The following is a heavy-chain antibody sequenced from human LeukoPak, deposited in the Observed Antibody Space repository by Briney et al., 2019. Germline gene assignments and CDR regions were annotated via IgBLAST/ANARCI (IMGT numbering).Heavy chain of an antibody. Sequence: GASVKVSCKASGYTFTSYGISWVRQAPGQGLEWMGWISAYNGNTNYAQKLQGRVTMTTDTSTSTAYMELRSLRSDDTAVYYCARDRHVDIEATKEYYFDYWGQGTLVTVSS. V-gene: IGHV1-18*01. CDR1: GYTFTSYG. CDR2: ISAYNGNT. J-gene: IGHJ4*02. CDR3: ARDRHVDIEATKEYYFDY. D-gene: IGHD5-12*01.